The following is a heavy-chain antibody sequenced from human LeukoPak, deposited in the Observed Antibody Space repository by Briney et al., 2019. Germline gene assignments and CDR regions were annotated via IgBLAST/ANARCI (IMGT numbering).Heavy chain of an antibody. CDR2: VYPSDSDT. Sequence: KPGESLKISCKGSGYSFTSHWIGWVRQMPGKGLEWMGIVYPSDSDTRYSPSFQGQVTISADKSISTAYLQWSSLKASDTAMYYCASPFAMPGPDAFDIWGQGTMVTVSS. CDR1: GYSFTSHW. D-gene: IGHD2-2*01. CDR3: ASPFAMPGPDAFDI. J-gene: IGHJ3*02. V-gene: IGHV5-51*01.